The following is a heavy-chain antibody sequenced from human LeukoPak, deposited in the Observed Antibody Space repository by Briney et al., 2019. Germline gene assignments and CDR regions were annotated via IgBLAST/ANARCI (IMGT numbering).Heavy chain of an antibody. CDR2: ISNSGSAI. J-gene: IGHJ4*02. Sequence: PGGSLRLSCAASGFTFRSYEINWVRQAPGKGLEWVSYISNSGSAIYYADSVKGRFTVSRDNAKNSLYLQMNSLRAEDTAVYYCARDRRAHNWGQGTLVTVSS. CDR1: GFTFRSYE. CDR3: ARDRRAHN. V-gene: IGHV3-48*03.